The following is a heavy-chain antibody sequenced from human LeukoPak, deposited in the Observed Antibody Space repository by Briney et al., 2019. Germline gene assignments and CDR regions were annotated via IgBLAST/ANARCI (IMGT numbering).Heavy chain of an antibody. Sequence: GGSLRLSCAASGFTFSSYAMRWVRQAPGKGLEWVTVISYDGSNKYYADSVKGRFTISRDNSKNTLYLQMNSLRAEDTAVYYCAIDHHKLRYFDWLPGAPYYFDYWGQGTLVTVSS. CDR1: GFTFSSYA. D-gene: IGHD3-9*01. V-gene: IGHV3-30*04. CDR3: AIDHHKLRYFDWLPGAPYYFDY. CDR2: ISYDGSNK. J-gene: IGHJ4*02.